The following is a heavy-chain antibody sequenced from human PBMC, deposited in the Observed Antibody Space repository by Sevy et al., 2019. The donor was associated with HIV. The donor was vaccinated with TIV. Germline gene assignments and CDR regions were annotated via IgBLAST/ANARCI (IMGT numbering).Heavy chain of an antibody. CDR1: GYTFTSYG. CDR2: ISAYNGNT. J-gene: IGHJ5*02. Sequence: ASVKVSCKASGYTFTSYGISWVRQAPGQELEWMGWISAYNGNTNYAQKLQGRVTMTTDTSTSTAYMELRSLRSDDTAVYYCARPRGITGTTGWFDPWGQGTLVTVSS. CDR3: ARPRGITGTTGWFDP. D-gene: IGHD1-7*01. V-gene: IGHV1-18*01.